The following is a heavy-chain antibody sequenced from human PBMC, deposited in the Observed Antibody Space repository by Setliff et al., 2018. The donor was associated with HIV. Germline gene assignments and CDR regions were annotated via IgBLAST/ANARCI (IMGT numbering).Heavy chain of an antibody. D-gene: IGHD1-1*01. Sequence: SETLSLTCAVYGGSVSGHYWGWFRQPPGKGLEWIGEITPSGDTNYIPSPKSRVTMSLDTSKNQFSLNLNSVTAADTAVYYCSNWNTTVDADSWGQGTLVTVSS. CDR2: ITPSGDT. J-gene: IGHJ4*02. CDR1: GGSVSGHY. V-gene: IGHV4-34*01. CDR3: SNWNTTVDADS.